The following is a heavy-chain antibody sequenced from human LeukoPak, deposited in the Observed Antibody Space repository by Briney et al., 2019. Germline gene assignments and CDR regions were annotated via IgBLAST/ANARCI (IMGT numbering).Heavy chain of an antibody. V-gene: IGHV3-74*01. D-gene: IGHD3-3*01. CDR1: GFAFSGFW. Sequence: GGSLRLSCAASGFAFSGFWMHWVRQAPGKGLVWVSRINHDGSSTNYADSVKGRFTISRDNAKNTLYLQMNSLRVEDTAVYFCASVVGGYYPPVDAFDLWGQGTMVTVSS. CDR3: ASVVGGYYPPVDAFDL. J-gene: IGHJ3*01. CDR2: INHDGSST.